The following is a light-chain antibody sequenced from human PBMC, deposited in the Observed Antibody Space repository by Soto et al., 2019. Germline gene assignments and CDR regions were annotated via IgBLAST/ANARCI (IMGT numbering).Light chain of an antibody. Sequence: DIQITQSPSTLSASVGDRVTITCRASQSISSWLAWYQQKPGKAPKLLIYDASSLESGVPSRFSGSGSGTEFTLTISSLRPDDFATYYCQQYNSYSWTFGQGTKVDIK. CDR2: DAS. J-gene: IGKJ1*01. V-gene: IGKV1-5*01. CDR1: QSISSW. CDR3: QQYNSYSWT.